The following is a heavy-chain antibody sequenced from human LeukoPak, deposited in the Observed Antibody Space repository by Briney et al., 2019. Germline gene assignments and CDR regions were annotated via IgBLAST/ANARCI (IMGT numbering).Heavy chain of an antibody. CDR1: GYTFTGYY. CDR2: INPNSGGT. V-gene: IGHV1-2*02. D-gene: IGHD2-2*01. Sequence: ASVKVSCKASGYTFTGYYMHWVRQAPGQGLEWMGWINPNSGGTNYAQKFQGRVTMTRDTSISTAYMELSRLRSDDTAVYCCARDLFIMGYCSSTSCSAGYWGQGTLVTVSS. J-gene: IGHJ4*02. CDR3: ARDLFIMGYCSSTSCSAGY.